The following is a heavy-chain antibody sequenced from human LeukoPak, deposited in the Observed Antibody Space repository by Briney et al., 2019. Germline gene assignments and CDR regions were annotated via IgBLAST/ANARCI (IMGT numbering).Heavy chain of an antibody. Sequence: GGSLRLSCAASGFTFSSYSMNWVRQAPGKGLEWVSSISSSSSYIYYADSVKGRFPISRDNAKNSLYLQMNSLRAEDTAVYYCARDPSGADSEWGQGTLVTVSS. CDR2: ISSSSSYI. D-gene: IGHD1-26*01. V-gene: IGHV3-21*01. CDR1: GFTFSSYS. CDR3: ARDPSGADSE. J-gene: IGHJ4*02.